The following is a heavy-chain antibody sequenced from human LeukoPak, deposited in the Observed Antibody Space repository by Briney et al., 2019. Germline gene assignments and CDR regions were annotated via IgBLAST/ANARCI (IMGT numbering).Heavy chain of an antibody. J-gene: IGHJ5*02. CDR2: ISSSSSYI. CDR1: GFTFSSYA. Sequence: PGRSLRLSCAASGFTFSSYAMHWVRQAPGKGLEWVSSISSSSSYIHYADSVKGRFTISRDNAKNSVYLQMNSLRAEDTAVYYCASLEGIAVAGTQPHLREKYNWFDPWGQGTLVTVSS. D-gene: IGHD6-19*01. V-gene: IGHV3-21*01. CDR3: ASLEGIAVAGTQPHLREKYNWFDP.